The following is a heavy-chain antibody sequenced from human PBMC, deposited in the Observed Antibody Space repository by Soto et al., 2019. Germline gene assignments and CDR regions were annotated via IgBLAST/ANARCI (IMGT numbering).Heavy chain of an antibody. J-gene: IGHJ6*02. Sequence: GGSLRLSCAASGFTFSSYAMSWVRQAPGKGLEWVSAISGSGGSTYYADSVKGRFTISRDNSKNTLYLQMNSLRAEDTAVYYCAKDSPYYDFWSGFHLSYYYYGMDVWGQGTTVTVSS. D-gene: IGHD3-3*01. CDR1: GFTFSSYA. V-gene: IGHV3-23*01. CDR3: AKDSPYYDFWSGFHLSYYYYGMDV. CDR2: ISGSGGST.